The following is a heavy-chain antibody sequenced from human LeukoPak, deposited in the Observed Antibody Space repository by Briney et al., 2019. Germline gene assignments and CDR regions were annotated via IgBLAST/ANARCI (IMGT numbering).Heavy chain of an antibody. CDR3: ARGEGYSSSWYDFYFGDY. V-gene: IGHV3-7*01. CDR2: IKQDGSEK. CDR1: GFTFSSYW. J-gene: IGHJ4*02. Sequence: GGSLRLSCAASGFTFSSYWMSWVRQAPGKGLEWVANIKQDGSEKYYVDSVKGRFTISRGNAKNSLYLQMNSLRAEDTAVYYCARGEGYSSSWYDFYFGDYWGQGTLVTVSS. D-gene: IGHD6-13*01.